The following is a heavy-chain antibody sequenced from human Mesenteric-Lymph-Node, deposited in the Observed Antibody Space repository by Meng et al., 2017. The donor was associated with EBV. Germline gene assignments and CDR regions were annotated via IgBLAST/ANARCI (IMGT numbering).Heavy chain of an antibody. J-gene: IGHJ5*02. CDR2: IYYSGIT. D-gene: IGHD3/OR15-3a*01. CDR3: VRSRGWTQVEWFDP. Sequence: QLQLQQAGSRPVKPSGTLALTCTVPGGSISTTNYYWSWVRQAPGKGLEWLGGIYYSGITYYNPSLTSRVDLSVDTSKNRFSLKLFSLTTEDTAGYFCVRSRGWTQVEWFDPWGPGILVTVSS. V-gene: IGHV4-39*01. CDR1: GGSISTTNYY.